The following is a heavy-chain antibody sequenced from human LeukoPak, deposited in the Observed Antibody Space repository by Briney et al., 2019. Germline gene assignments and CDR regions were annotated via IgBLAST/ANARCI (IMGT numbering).Heavy chain of an antibody. D-gene: IGHD4-17*01. V-gene: IGHV3-23*01. CDR3: AKDRVAVTTIFDY. CDR1: GFTFSSYA. CDR2: ISGSGGST. J-gene: IGHJ4*02. Sequence: GGSLRLSCAASGFTFSSYAMSWVRQAPGKGLEWVSAISGSGGSTYYADSVKGRFTISRDNSKNTLYLQMDSLRAEDTAVYYCAKDRVAVTTIFDYWGQGTLVTVSS.